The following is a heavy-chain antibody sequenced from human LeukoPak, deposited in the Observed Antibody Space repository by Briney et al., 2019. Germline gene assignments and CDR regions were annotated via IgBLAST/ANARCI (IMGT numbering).Heavy chain of an antibody. D-gene: IGHD6-13*01. V-gene: IGHV3-48*02. J-gene: IGHJ4*02. CDR1: GFTFSTYN. CDR2: ISRNSGTI. CDR3: ARDEGIAAAGTVDY. Sequence: GGSLRLSCAASGFTFSTYNMNWVRQAPGKGLEWVSYISRNSGTIYYADSVKGRFTISRDNAKNSLYLQMNSLRDEDTAVYYCARDEGIAAAGTVDYWGQGTLVTVSS.